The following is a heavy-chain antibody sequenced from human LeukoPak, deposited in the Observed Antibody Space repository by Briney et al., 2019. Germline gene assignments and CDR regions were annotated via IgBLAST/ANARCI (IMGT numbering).Heavy chain of an antibody. CDR1: GFTLSNAW. Sequence: GSLRLSCAASGFTLSNAWMSWVRQAPGKGLEWVGRIKRKSDGGTTDYAAPVKGRFTISRDDSKNALYLQMNSLETEDTAVYYCTTEYRHSSGWYGAFDIWGQGTMVTVPS. CDR3: TTEYRHSSGWYGAFDI. D-gene: IGHD6-19*01. V-gene: IGHV3-15*01. J-gene: IGHJ3*02. CDR2: IKRKSDGGTT.